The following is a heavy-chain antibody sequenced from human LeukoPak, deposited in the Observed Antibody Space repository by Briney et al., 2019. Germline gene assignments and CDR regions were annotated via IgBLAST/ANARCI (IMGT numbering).Heavy chain of an antibody. J-gene: IGHJ3*01. CDR3: ARHDIVGSSDWIDAFDF. D-gene: IGHD6-19*01. CDR1: GYSISSGYY. V-gene: IGHV4-38-2*02. CDR2: IYRSGGT. Sequence: SETLSLTCSVSGYSISSGYYWGWIRQSPGKGLEWIGNIYRSGGTYYNPSLKSRVTISVDTSKNQFSLKLISVTAADTAVYYCARHDIVGSSDWIDAFDFWGQGTMVTVSS.